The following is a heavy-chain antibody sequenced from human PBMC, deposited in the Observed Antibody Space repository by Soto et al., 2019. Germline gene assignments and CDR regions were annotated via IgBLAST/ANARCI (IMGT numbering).Heavy chain of an antibody. D-gene: IGHD5-12*01. Sequence: EVQLVETGGGLIQPGGSLRRSCAASGFTVSSNYMSWVRQAPGKGLEWVSVIYSGGSTYYADSVKGRFTISRDNSKNTLYLQMNSLRAEDTAVYYCARDTRYDAYYYYGIDVWGQGTTVTVSS. J-gene: IGHJ6*02. CDR1: GFTVSSNY. CDR3: ARDTRYDAYYYYGIDV. V-gene: IGHV3-53*02. CDR2: IYSGGST.